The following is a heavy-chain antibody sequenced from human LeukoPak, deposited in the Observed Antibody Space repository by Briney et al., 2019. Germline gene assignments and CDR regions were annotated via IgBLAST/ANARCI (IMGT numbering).Heavy chain of an antibody. CDR2: IRKDGGAK. Sequence: GGSLRLSCAASGFPFSTYWMAWVRQAPGKGLAWVANIRKDGGAKFYAASVKGRFIISRDNAKNSLYLQMNNLRDEDTAVYYCASSHDSSGNDWGQGTLVTV. J-gene: IGHJ4*02. CDR1: GFPFSTYW. CDR3: ASSHDSSGND. V-gene: IGHV3-7*01. D-gene: IGHD3-22*01.